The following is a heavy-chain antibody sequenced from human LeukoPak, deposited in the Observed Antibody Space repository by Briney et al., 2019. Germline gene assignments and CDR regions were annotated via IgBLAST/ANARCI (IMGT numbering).Heavy chain of an antibody. D-gene: IGHD1-14*01. CDR2: MNPNSGNT. V-gene: IGHV1-8*02. CDR1: GYIFTSYF. J-gene: IGHJ4*02. CDR3: ARVRIAGDYFDY. Sequence: ASVKVSCKASGYIFTSYFMHWVRQAPGQGLEWMGWMNPNSGNTGYAQKFQGRVTMTRNTSISTAYMELSSLRSEDTAVYYCARVRIAGDYFDYWGQGTLVTVSS.